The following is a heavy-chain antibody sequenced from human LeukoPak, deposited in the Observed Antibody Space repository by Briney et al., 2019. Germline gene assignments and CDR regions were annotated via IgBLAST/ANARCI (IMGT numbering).Heavy chain of an antibody. V-gene: IGHV3-11*01. J-gene: IGHJ2*01. CDR3: ACLLGRVAGSYWYFDL. CDR2: ISSSGSTI. CDR1: GFTFSDYY. Sequence: NAGGSLRLSCAASGFTFSDYYMSWIRQAPGKGLEWVSYISSSGSTIYYADSVKGRFTISRDNAKNSLYLQMNSLRAEDTAVYYCACLLGRVAGSYWYFDLWGRGTLVTVSS. D-gene: IGHD6-19*01.